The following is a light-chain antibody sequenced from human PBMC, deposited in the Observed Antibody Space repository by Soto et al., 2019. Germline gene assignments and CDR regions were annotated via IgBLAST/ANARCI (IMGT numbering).Light chain of an antibody. CDR1: QSISSW. Sequence: DIQMTQSPSTLSASVGDTVTITCRASQSISSWLAWYQQKPGKAPKLLIYKASTLQSGVPSRFSGIGSGTEFTLTISSLQPDDFATYYCQQYNFYSRTFGQGTKVE. CDR2: KAS. V-gene: IGKV1-5*03. J-gene: IGKJ1*01. CDR3: QQYNFYSRT.